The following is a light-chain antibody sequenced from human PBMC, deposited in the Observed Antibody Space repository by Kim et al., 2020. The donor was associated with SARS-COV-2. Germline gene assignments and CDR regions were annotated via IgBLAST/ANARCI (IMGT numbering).Light chain of an antibody. J-gene: IGKJ2*01. Sequence: EIVLTQSPGTLSLSPGERATLSCRASQSVSSNYLAWYQQQPGQAPRLLIYSASSRATGIPDRFSGSGSGTDFTLTITRLEPEDFALYFCQQYGSSPYTFGQGTKLEI. CDR3: QQYGSSPYT. CDR2: SAS. V-gene: IGKV3-20*01. CDR1: QSVSSNY.